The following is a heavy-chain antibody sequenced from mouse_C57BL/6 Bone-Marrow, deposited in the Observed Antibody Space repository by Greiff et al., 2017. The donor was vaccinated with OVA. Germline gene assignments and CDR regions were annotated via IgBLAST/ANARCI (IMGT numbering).Heavy chain of an antibody. CDR2: IDPETGGT. CDR1: GYTFTDYE. CDR3: TRSYSNYGDFDY. V-gene: IGHV1-15*01. J-gene: IGHJ2*01. D-gene: IGHD2-5*01. Sequence: QVQLKESGAELVRPGASVTLSCKASGYTFTDYEMHWVKQTPVHGLEWIGAIDPETGGTSYNQKFKGKAILTADNSSSTAYMELRSLTSEDSAVYYGTRSYSNYGDFDYWGQGTTLTVSA.